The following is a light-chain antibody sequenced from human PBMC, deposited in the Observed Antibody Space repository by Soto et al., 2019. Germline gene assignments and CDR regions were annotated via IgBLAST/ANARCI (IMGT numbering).Light chain of an antibody. J-gene: IGKJ5*01. CDR1: QSISNH. CDR2: AAS. CDR3: QQLLSYPIT. V-gene: IGKV1-39*01. Sequence: DIQMTQSPSSLSASVEDRVIITCRASQSISNHLNWYQQKPGKAPKLLIYAASSLQSGVPSRFSGSGSGTDFTLTISSLQPEDFATYYCQQLLSYPITFGQGTRLEIK.